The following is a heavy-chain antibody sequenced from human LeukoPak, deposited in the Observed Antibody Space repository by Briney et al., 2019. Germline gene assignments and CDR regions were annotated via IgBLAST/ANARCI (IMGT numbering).Heavy chain of an antibody. Sequence: SETLSLTCTVSGGSISSSSYYWGWIRQPPGKGLEWIGSIYYSGSTYYNPSLKSRVTISVDTSKNQFSLKLSSVTAADTAVYYCARDVPGELVDYWGQGTLVTVSS. J-gene: IGHJ4*02. V-gene: IGHV4-39*07. CDR2: IYYSGST. CDR1: GGSISSSSYY. CDR3: ARDVPGELVDY. D-gene: IGHD3-10*01.